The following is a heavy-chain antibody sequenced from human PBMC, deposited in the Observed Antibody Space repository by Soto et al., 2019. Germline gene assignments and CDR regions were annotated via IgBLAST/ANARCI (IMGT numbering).Heavy chain of an antibody. D-gene: IGHD3-3*01. V-gene: IGHV3-7*03. CDR2: IKQDGSEK. J-gene: IGHJ6*02. Sequence: LRLSCAASGFTFSSYWMSWVRQAPGKGLEWVANIKQDGSEKYYVDSVKGRFTISRDNAKNSLYLQMNSLRAEDTAVYYCARVSTNSYYDFWSGYYTGPYYYYGMDVWGQGTTVTVSS. CDR3: ARVSTNSYYDFWSGYYTGPYYYYGMDV. CDR1: GFTFSSYW.